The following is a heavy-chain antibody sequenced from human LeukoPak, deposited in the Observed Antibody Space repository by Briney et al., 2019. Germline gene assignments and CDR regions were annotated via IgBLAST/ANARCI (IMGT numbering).Heavy chain of an antibody. Sequence: ASVKVSCKASGYTFTSYDINWVRQATGQGLEWMGWMNPNSGNTGYARKFQGRVTMTRNTSISTAYMELSSLRSEDTAVYYCARGRGFGVWGSYRYTTEGDYWGQGTLVTVSS. D-gene: IGHD3-16*02. V-gene: IGHV1-8*01. CDR3: ARGRGFGVWGSYRYTTEGDY. CDR1: GYTFTSYD. CDR2: MNPNSGNT. J-gene: IGHJ4*02.